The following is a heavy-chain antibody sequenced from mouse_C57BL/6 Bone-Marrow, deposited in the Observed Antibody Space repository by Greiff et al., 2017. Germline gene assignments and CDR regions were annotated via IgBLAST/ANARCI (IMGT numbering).Heavy chain of an antibody. J-gene: IGHJ3*01. CDR3: ARGGIYYYGSMAY. CDR1: GYTFTSYD. Sequence: VQLQQSGPELVKPGASVKLSCKASGYTFTSYDINWVKQRPGQGLEWIGWIYPRDGSTKYNEKVKGKATLTVDPSSSTAYLELHSLTSEDSAVYFCARGGIYYYGSMAYWGQGTLVTVSA. D-gene: IGHD1-1*01. CDR2: IYPRDGST. V-gene: IGHV1-85*01.